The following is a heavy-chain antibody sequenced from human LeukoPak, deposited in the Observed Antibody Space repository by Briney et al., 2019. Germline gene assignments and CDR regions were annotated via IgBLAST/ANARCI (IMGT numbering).Heavy chain of an antibody. Sequence: PSQTLSLTCAVSGGSISSGGYFWSWIRQPPGKGLEWIGYIYHSGSTYYNPSLKSRVTISVDRSKNQFSLKLSSVTAADTAVYYCARGGSTPYYFDYWGQGTLVTVSS. V-gene: IGHV4-30-2*01. CDR1: GGSISSGGYF. J-gene: IGHJ4*02. D-gene: IGHD2-15*01. CDR3: ARGGSTPYYFDY. CDR2: IYHSGST.